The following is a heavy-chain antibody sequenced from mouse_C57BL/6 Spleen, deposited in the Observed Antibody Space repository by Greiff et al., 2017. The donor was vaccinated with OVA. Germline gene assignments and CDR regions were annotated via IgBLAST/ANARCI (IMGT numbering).Heavy chain of an antibody. D-gene: IGHD2-3*01. V-gene: IGHV1-66*01. Sequence: QVQLKESGPELVKPGASVKISCKASGYSFTSYYIHWVKQRPGQGLEWIGWIYPGSGNTKYNEKFKGKATLTADTSSSTAYMQLSSLTSEDSAVYYCARGGLGGYYFFDYWGQGTTLTVSS. CDR3: ARGGLGGYYFFDY. J-gene: IGHJ2*01. CDR1: GYSFTSYY. CDR2: IYPGSGNT.